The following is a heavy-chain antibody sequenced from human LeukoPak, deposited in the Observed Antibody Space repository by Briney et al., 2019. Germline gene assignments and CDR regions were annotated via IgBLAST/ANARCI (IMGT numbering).Heavy chain of an antibody. J-gene: IGHJ4*02. CDR2: IYSGGST. Sequence: AGGSLRLSCAASGFTVSSNYMSWVRQAPGKGLEWVSVIYSGGSTYYADSVKGRFTISRDNSKNTLYLQMNSLRAEDTAVYYCAKDSGYCSSSGCYFDFWGQGTLVSVSS. CDR3: AKDSGYCSSSGCYFDF. CDR1: GFTVSSNY. D-gene: IGHD2-2*03. V-gene: IGHV3-53*01.